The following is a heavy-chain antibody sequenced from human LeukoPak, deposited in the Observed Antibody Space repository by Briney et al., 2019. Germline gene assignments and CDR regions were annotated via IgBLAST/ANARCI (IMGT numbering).Heavy chain of an antibody. CDR3: ARGGGITIIVVAYFDY. CDR1: GGSFSGYY. D-gene: IGHD3-22*01. CDR2: INHSGST. V-gene: IGHV4-34*01. J-gene: IGHJ4*02. Sequence: PSETLSLTCAVYGGSFSGYYWSWIRQPPGKGLEWIGEINHSGSTNYNPSLKSRVTISVDTSKNQFSLKLSSVTAADTAVYYCARGGGITIIVVAYFDYWGQGTLVTVSS.